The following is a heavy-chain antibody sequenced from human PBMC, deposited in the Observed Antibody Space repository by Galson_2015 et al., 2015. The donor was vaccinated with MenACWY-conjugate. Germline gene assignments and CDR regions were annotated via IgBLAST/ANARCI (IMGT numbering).Heavy chain of an antibody. J-gene: IGHJ6*02. CDR1: GYTFTSNG. CDR3: ARELQVVFRNGMDV. CDR2: ISAYDGKT. Sequence: SVKVSCKASGYTFTSNGISWVRQAPGQGLEWMGWISAYDGKTQYAEKLQGRVTMTTDTSTSTAYMELRSLRSDDTAVYYCARELQVVFRNGMDVWGQGTSVTVSS. V-gene: IGHV1-18*01. D-gene: IGHD6-6*01.